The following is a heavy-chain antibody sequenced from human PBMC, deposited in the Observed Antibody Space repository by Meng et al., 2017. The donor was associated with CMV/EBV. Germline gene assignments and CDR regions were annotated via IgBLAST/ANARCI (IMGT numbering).Heavy chain of an antibody. V-gene: IGHV3-74*01. CDR1: GFTFSSYW. Sequence: SGFTFSSYWMHWVRQAPGKGLVWVSRINSDGSSTSYADSVKGRFTISRDNAKNTLYLQMNSLRAEDTAVYYCARLYDSSAIDAFDIWGQGTMVTVSS. CDR3: ARLYDSSAIDAFDI. D-gene: IGHD3-22*01. J-gene: IGHJ3*02. CDR2: INSDGSST.